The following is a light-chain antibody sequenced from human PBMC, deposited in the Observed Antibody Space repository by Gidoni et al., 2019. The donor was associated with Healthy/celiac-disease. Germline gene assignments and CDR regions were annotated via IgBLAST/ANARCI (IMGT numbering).Light chain of an antibody. J-gene: IGKJ4*01. CDR3: QQSYSTLPT. CDR2: AAS. CDR1: QSISSH. V-gene: IGKV1-39*01. Sequence: DIQMTQPPSSLSASVGDRVTITCRASQSISSHLDWYQQKPGKAPRLLIYAASSLQSGVPSRFSGSGSGTDFTLTISSLQPEDFAAYYCQQSYSTLPTFGGGTKVEIK.